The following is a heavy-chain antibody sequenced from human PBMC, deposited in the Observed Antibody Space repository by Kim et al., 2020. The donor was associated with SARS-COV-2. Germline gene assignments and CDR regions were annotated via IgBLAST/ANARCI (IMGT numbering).Heavy chain of an antibody. V-gene: IGHV4-59*13. CDR2: IYYSGST. D-gene: IGHD2-15*01. J-gene: IGHJ6*01. Sequence: SETLSLTCTVSGGSISSYYWSWIRQPPGKGLEWIGYIYYSGSTNYNPSLKSRVTISVDTSKNQFSLKLSSVTAADTAVYYCARGIGYCSGGSCYSGARFYYSGMDVWGRGTTVTVSS. CDR3: ARGIGYCSGGSCYSGARFYYSGMDV. CDR1: GGSISSYY.